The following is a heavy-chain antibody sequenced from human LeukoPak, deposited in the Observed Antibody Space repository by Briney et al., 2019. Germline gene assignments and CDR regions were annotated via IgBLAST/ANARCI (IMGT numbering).Heavy chain of an antibody. CDR1: GFTFSSYT. CDR3: ARGSEGYCSGGGCYYGMDV. D-gene: IGHD2-15*01. J-gene: IGHJ6*01. CDR2: ISSSSSYI. Sequence: GGSLRLSCAASGFTFSSYTMNWVRQAPGKGLEWVSYISSSSSYIYYADSVKGRFTISRDNAENSLYLQMNSLRAEDTAVYYCARGSEGYCSGGGCYYGMDVWGQGTTVTVSS. V-gene: IGHV3-21*01.